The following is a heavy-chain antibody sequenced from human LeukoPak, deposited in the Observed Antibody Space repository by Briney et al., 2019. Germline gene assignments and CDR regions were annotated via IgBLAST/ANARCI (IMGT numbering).Heavy chain of an antibody. CDR1: GGSFSGYY. CDR2: INHSGST. V-gene: IGHV4-34*01. J-gene: IGHJ4*02. Sequence: PSGTLTLTCAVYGGSFSGYYWSWIRQPPGKGLEWIGEINHSGSTNYNPSLKSRVTISVDTSKNQFSLKLSSVTAADTAVYYCARDHYGSLDYWGQGTLVTVSS. D-gene: IGHD3-10*01. CDR3: ARDHYGSLDY.